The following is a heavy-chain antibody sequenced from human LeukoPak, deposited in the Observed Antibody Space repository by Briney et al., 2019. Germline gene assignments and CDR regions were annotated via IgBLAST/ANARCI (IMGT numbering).Heavy chain of an antibody. D-gene: IGHD3-10*02. CDR2: ISDSDGNT. Sequence: GGSLRLSCAASGFTFSSYAMSWVRQAPGKGLEWVSAISDSDGNTYYADSVKGRFTISRDNAKNSLYLQMNSLRAEDTAVYYCAELGITMIGGVWGKGTTVTISS. J-gene: IGHJ6*04. CDR1: GFTFSSYA. CDR3: AELGITMIGGV. V-gene: IGHV3-23*01.